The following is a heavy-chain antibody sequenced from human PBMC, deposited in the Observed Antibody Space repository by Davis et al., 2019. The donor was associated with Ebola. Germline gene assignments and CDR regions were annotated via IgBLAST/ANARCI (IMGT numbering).Heavy chain of an antibody. CDR3: ATLYGYCTGGVCYDYGMDV. CDR1: GGSSSGYY. Sequence: SETLSLTCAVFGGSSSGYYWSWIRQPHGKGLEWLGEINHRGSTNYNPSLKSRVTISVDKSKNQFSLKLSSVTAADTAVYHCATLYGYCTGGVCYDYGMDVWGQGTTVTVSS. CDR2: INHRGST. D-gene: IGHD2-8*02. J-gene: IGHJ6*02. V-gene: IGHV4-34*01.